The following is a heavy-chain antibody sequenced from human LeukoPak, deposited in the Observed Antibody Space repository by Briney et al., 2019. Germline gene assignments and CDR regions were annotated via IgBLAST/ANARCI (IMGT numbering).Heavy chain of an antibody. J-gene: IGHJ4*02. V-gene: IGHV3-30*18. CDR3: AKRGVDTAMVMYYIDY. CDR1: GFTFSSYG. D-gene: IGHD5-18*01. Sequence: GGSLRLSCAASGFTFSSYGMHWVRQAPGKGLEWVAVISYDGSNKYYADSVKGRFTISRDNSKNTLYLQMNSLGAEDTAVYYCAKRGVDTAMVMYYIDYWGQGTLVTVSS. CDR2: ISYDGSNK.